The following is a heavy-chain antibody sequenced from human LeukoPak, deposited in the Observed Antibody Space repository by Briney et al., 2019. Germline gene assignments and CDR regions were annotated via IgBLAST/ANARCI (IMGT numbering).Heavy chain of an antibody. CDR1: GFTFGKYW. D-gene: IGHD3-3*01. CDR3: ARDQYDTWSRRGNFDS. V-gene: IGHV3-7*03. Sequence: GGSLRLSCVASGFTFGKYWISWVRQAPGKGLEWVADIKLDGSEKNYVDSVKGRFTISRDNTKNSLYLQMNSLRVEDTAVFYCARDQYDTWSRRGNFDSWGQGTLVIVSS. CDR2: IKLDGSEK. J-gene: IGHJ4*02.